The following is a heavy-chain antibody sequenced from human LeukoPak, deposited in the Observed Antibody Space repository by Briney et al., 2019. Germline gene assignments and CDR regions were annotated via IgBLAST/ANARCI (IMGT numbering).Heavy chain of an antibody. Sequence: SQTLSLTCAISGDSVSSNSAAWNWIRQSPSRGLEWLGRTYYRSKWYNDYAVSVKSRISTNPDTSKNQFSLQLNSVTPEDTAVYYCARGQHNWNDVEAFDMWGQGTMVTVSS. D-gene: IGHD1-1*01. J-gene: IGHJ3*02. CDR2: TYYRSKWYN. V-gene: IGHV6-1*01. CDR3: ARGQHNWNDVEAFDM. CDR1: GDSVSSNSAA.